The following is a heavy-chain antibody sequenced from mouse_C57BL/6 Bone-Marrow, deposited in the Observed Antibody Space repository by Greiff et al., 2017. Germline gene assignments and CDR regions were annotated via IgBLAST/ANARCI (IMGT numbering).Heavy chain of an antibody. Sequence: QVQLQQSGAELARPGASVKLSCKASGYTFTSYGISWEKQRTGQGLEWIGEIYPRSGNTYYNEKFKGKATLTADKSSSTAYMELRSLTSEDSAVYFCARHAITTVVDYWGQGTTLTVSS. CDR2: IYPRSGNT. V-gene: IGHV1-81*01. CDR1: GYTFTSYG. CDR3: ARHAITTVVDY. J-gene: IGHJ2*01. D-gene: IGHD1-1*01.